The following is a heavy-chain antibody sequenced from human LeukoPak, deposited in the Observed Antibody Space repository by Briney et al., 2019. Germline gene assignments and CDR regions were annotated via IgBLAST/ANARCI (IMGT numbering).Heavy chain of an antibody. Sequence: PSETLSLTCAVYGGSFSGYYWSWIRQPPGKGLEWIGSIYYSGSTYYNPSLKSRVTISVDTSKNQFSLKLSSVTAADTAVYYCARHPIFDRCMDVWGQGTTVTVSS. V-gene: IGHV4-34*01. CDR1: GGSFSGYY. CDR3: ARHPIFDRCMDV. CDR2: IYYSGST. J-gene: IGHJ6*02. D-gene: IGHD3-3*01.